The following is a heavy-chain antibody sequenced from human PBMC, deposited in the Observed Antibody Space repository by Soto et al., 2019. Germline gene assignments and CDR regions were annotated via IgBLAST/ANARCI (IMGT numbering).Heavy chain of an antibody. CDR3: ARATRYCTNGVCSTFVY. CDR1: GGSFSGYD. Sequence: PSETLSLTCAVYGGSFSGYDWSWIRQHPGKGLEWIGEINHSGSTNYNPSLKSRVTISIDTSKNQFSLKLSSVTAADTAVYYCARATRYCTNGVCSTFVYWGQGTLVTVS. J-gene: IGHJ4*01. V-gene: IGHV4-34*01. CDR2: INHSGST. D-gene: IGHD2-8*01.